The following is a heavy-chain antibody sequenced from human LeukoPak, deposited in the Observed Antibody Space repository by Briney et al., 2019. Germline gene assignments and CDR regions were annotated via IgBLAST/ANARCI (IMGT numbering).Heavy chain of an antibody. CDR3: ATSPYSSGWYWFDY. CDR1: GCTFTSYG. Sequence: ASVKVSCKASGCTFTSYGISWVRQAPGQGLEWMGWISAYNGNTNYAQKLQGRVTMTTDTSTSTAYMELRSLRSDDTAVYYCATSPYSSGWYWFDYWGQGTLVTVSS. J-gene: IGHJ4*02. V-gene: IGHV1-18*01. D-gene: IGHD6-19*01. CDR2: ISAYNGNT.